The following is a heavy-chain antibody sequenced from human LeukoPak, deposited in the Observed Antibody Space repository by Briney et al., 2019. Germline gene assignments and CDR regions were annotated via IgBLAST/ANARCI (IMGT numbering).Heavy chain of an antibody. D-gene: IGHD6-13*01. CDR1: GYTFTSYG. V-gene: IGHV1-18*01. CDR3: AREGRAAAAALDY. CDR2: ISAYNGNT. J-gene: IGHJ4*02. Sequence: ASVKVSCKASGYTFTSYGISWVRQAPGQGLEWMGWISAYNGNTNYAQKLQGRVTMTRDMSTSTVYMELSSLRSEDTAVYYCAREGRAAAAALDYWGQGTLVTVSS.